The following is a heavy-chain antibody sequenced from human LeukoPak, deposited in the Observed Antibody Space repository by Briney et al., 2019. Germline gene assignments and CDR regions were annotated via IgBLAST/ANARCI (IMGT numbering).Heavy chain of an antibody. J-gene: IGHJ4*02. CDR2: ITSRSSHI. D-gene: IGHD1-26*01. V-gene: IGHV3-21*04. CDR3: AKDRGMVGASVRAFDY. CDR1: GFTSSIYS. Sequence: GGSLRLSCEASGFTSSIYSISWFRQAPGRGLEWVSSITSRSSHIYYADSVKGRFTIFRDNSQNTLYLQMSSLRGEDTALYYCAKDRGMVGASVRAFDYWGQGTLVTVSS.